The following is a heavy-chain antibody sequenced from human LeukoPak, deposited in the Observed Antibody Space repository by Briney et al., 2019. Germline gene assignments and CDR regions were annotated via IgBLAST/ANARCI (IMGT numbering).Heavy chain of an antibody. CDR3: ALSSGWQDFDY. Sequence: GESLRLSCAASGFTFSSYWMHWVRQAPGKGLVWVSRINSDGSSTSYADSVKGRFTISRDNAKNTLYLQMNSLRAEDTAVYYCALSSGWQDFDYWGQGTLVTVSS. D-gene: IGHD6-19*01. J-gene: IGHJ4*02. CDR1: GFTFSSYW. CDR2: INSDGSST. V-gene: IGHV3-74*01.